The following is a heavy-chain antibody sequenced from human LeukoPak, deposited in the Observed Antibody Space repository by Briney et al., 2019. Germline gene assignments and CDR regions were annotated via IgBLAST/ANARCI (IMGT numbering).Heavy chain of an antibody. CDR1: GFTFSSYS. CDR3: ARMPGHITSPFDP. D-gene: IGHD2-2*01. Sequence: GGSLRLSCAASGFTFSSYSMNWVRQAPGKGLEWVSSISSSSSCIYYADSVKGRFTISRDNAKNSLYLQMNSLRAEGTAVYYCARMPGHITSPFDPWGQGTLVTVSS. CDR2: ISSSSSCI. J-gene: IGHJ5*02. V-gene: IGHV3-21*01.